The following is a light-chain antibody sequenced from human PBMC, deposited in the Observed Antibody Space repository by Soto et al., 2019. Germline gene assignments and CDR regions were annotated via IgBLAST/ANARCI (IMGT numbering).Light chain of an antibody. CDR3: QQRSDWPIT. J-gene: IGKJ5*01. V-gene: IGKV3-11*01. CDR2: DAS. CDR1: QSVSTY. Sequence: EIVLTQSPASLSLSPGEGATLSCRASQSVSTYLAWFQQKFGQPPRLLIYDASKRATGIPARFSGSGSGTDFTLTISSLDPDDFAVYYCQQRSDWPITFGQGTRLAI.